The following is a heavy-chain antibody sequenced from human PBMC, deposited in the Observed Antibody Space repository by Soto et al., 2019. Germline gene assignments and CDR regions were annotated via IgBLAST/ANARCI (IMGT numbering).Heavy chain of an antibody. J-gene: IGHJ3*01. V-gene: IGHV3-48*01. D-gene: IGHD3-22*01. CDR3: ARDQLYYNDISGRPLNAFDV. CDR1: GFTFSTDS. Sequence: PGGSLRFSCAASGFTFSTDSMNWVRQAPGKGLEWVSYIGLGSSTKYYADSVEGRFTISRDNAKNSLYLQMNSLRAEDTAVYYCARDQLYYNDISGRPLNAFDVWGQGTMVTV. CDR2: IGLGSSTK.